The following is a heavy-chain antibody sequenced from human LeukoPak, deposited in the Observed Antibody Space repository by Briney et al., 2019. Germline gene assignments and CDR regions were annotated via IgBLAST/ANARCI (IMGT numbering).Heavy chain of an antibody. CDR2: IYYSGST. D-gene: IGHD3-10*01. CDR3: ASRRGFGELTGIWSYSDY. V-gene: IGHV4-39*07. Sequence: PSGTLSLTCTVSGGSISSGGYYWGWIRQPPGKGLEWIGSIYYSGSTYYNPSLKSRVTISVDTSKNQFSLKLSSVTAADTAVYYCASRRGFGELTGIWSYSDYWGQGTLVTVSS. J-gene: IGHJ4*02. CDR1: GGSISSGGYY.